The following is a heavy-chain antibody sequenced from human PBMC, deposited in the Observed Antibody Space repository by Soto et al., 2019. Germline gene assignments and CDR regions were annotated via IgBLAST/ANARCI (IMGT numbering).Heavy chain of an antibody. CDR2: ISYDGSNK. CDR1: GFTFSSYA. Sequence: QVQLVESGGGVVQPRRSLRLSCAASGFTFSSYAMHWVRQAPGKGLEWVAVISYDGSNKYYADSVKGRFTISRDNSKNTLYLQMNSLRAEDTAVYYCAREGSSGWYGGGWFDPWGQGTLVTVSS. CDR3: AREGSSGWYGGGWFDP. D-gene: IGHD6-19*01. J-gene: IGHJ5*02. V-gene: IGHV3-30-3*01.